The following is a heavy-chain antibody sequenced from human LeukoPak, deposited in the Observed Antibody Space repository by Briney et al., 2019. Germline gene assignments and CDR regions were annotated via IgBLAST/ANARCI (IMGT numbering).Heavy chain of an antibody. V-gene: IGHV1-18*01. CDR1: GYTFTSYG. J-gene: IGHJ6*02. CDR3: ARSYSSSWFLYYYGMDV. Sequence: ASVKVSCKASGYTFTSYGISWVRQAPGQGLEWMGWISAYNGNTNYAQKLQGRVTMTTDTSTSTAYMELRSLRSDDTAVYYCARSYSSSWFLYYYGMDVWGQGTTVTVSS. D-gene: IGHD6-13*01. CDR2: ISAYNGNT.